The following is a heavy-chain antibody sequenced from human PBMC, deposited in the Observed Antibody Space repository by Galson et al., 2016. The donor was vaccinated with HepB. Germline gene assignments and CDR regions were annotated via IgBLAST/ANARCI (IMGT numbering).Heavy chain of an antibody. J-gene: IGHJ4*02. Sequence: SLRLSCAASGFTFSDYYMSWVRQAPGKGLEWISYINADSDKTVYADSVLGRFSISRDNAKNFLYLQMNSLRAEDSALYYCVRSIQAPFWGQGTLVTVAA. CDR1: GFTFSDYY. CDR2: INADSDKT. V-gene: IGHV3-11*06. D-gene: IGHD2/OR15-2a*01. CDR3: VRSIQAPF.